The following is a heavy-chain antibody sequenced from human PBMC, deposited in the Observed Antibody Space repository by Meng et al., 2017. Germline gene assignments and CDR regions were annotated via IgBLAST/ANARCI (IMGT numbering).Heavy chain of an antibody. CDR3: ARVAYYWGGDCYPYYFDY. CDR1: GFTVSSNY. CDR2: MYSGGST. V-gene: IGHV3-53*01. J-gene: IGHJ4*02. D-gene: IGHD2-21*02. Sequence: GESLKISCAASGFTVSSNYMSWVRQAPGKGLEWVSVMYSGGSTYYADSVKGRFTISRDNSKNTLYLQMNSLRAEDTAVYYCARVAYYWGGDCYPYYFDYWGQGTLVTVSS.